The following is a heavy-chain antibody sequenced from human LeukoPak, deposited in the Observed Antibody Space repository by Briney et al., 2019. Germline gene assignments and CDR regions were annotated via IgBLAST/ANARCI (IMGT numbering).Heavy chain of an antibody. J-gene: IGHJ3*01. D-gene: IGHD5-18*01. V-gene: IGHV3-9*03. Sequence: GGSLRLSCAASGFIFGDYAMHWVRQAPGKGLEWVSGISWESGSIGYADSVKGRFTISRDNAKNSLYLQMNSLRPEDMAVYYCAKGGQQYTYGYPQPFDLWGQGTMVTVSS. CDR1: GFIFGDYA. CDR3: AKGGQQYTYGYPQPFDL. CDR2: ISWESGSI.